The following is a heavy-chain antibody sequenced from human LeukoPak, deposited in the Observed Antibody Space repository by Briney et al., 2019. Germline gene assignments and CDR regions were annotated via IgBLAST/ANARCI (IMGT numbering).Heavy chain of an antibody. CDR2: ISGSSSYI. CDR1: GFILSSYS. J-gene: IGHJ5*02. CDR3: TRGRDCSGVSCYANWFDP. Sequence: PGGSLRLSCGASGFILSSYSMHWVRQAPGKGLEWVSSISGSSSYIYYADSVRGRFTISRDNAKNSLYLQMDSLRGEDTAIYYCTRGRDCSGVSCYANWFDPWGQGALVTVSS. V-gene: IGHV3-21*06. D-gene: IGHD2-15*01.